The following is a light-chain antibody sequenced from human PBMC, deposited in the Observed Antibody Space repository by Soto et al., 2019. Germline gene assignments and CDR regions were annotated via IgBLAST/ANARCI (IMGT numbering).Light chain of an antibody. CDR1: SSDVGGYKY. CDR3: SSYTSSRTAV. V-gene: IGLV2-14*01. CDR2: EVS. Sequence: QSALTQPASVSGSPGQSITIPCTGSSSDVGGYKYVSWYQQYPGKAPKLMIYEVSNRPSGVSNRFSGSKSGNTASLTISGLQAEDEADYYCSSYTSSRTAVFGGGTKVTVL. J-gene: IGLJ2*01.